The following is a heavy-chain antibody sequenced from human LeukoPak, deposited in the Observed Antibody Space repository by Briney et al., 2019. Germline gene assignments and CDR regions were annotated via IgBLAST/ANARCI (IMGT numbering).Heavy chain of an antibody. CDR1: GFIFSSYA. CDR2: ISGSGGST. Sequence: PGGSLRLSCAASGFIFSSYAMSWVRQAPGKGLEWVSAISGSGGSTYYADSAKGRFTFSRDNSKNTLYLQMNSLRAEDTAVYYCAKGNHRYSYGPFDYWGQGTLVTVSS. D-gene: IGHD5-18*01. J-gene: IGHJ4*02. CDR3: AKGNHRYSYGPFDY. V-gene: IGHV3-23*01.